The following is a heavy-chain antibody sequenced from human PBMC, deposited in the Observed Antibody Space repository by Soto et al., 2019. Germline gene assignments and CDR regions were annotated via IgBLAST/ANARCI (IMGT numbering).Heavy chain of an antibody. J-gene: IGHJ6*03. CDR2: IYPGDSDT. CDR3: ARRGGGYYYYYYMDV. D-gene: IGHD3-10*01. CDR1: GYSFTSYW. Sequence: GESLKISCKGSGYSFTSYWIGLVRQMPGKGLEWMGIIYPGDSDTRYSPSFQGQVTISADKSISTAYLQWSSLKASDTAMYYCARRGGGYYYYYYMDVWGKGTTVTVSS. V-gene: IGHV5-51*01.